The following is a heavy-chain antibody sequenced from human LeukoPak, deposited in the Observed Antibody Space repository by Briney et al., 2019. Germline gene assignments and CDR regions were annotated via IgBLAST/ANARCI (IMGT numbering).Heavy chain of an antibody. CDR3: ALLGGLYGMDV. CDR1: GGSISSSSYY. V-gene: IGHV4-39*01. D-gene: IGHD3-16*01. Sequence: PSETLSLTCTVSGGSISSSSYYWGWIRQPPGKGLEWIGSIYYSGSTYYNPSLKSRVTISVDTSKNQFSLKLSSVTAADTAVYYCALLGGLYGMDVWGQGTTVTVSS. J-gene: IGHJ6*02. CDR2: IYYSGST.